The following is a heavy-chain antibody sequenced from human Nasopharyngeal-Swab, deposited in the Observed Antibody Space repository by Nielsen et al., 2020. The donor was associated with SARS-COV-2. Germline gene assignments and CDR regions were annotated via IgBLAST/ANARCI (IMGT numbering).Heavy chain of an antibody. CDR3: ATIFGVPY. J-gene: IGHJ4*02. Sequence: GESLKISCAASGFTFSSYWMHWVRQAPGKGLVWVSRINSDGSSTSYADSVKGRFTISRDNAKNTLYLQMNSLRAEDTAVYYCATIFGVPYWDQGTLVTSPQ. D-gene: IGHD3-3*01. V-gene: IGHV3-74*01. CDR2: INSDGSST. CDR1: GFTFSSYW.